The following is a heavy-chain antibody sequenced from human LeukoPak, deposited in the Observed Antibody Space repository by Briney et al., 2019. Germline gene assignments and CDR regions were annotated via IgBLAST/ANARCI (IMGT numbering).Heavy chain of an antibody. Sequence: ASVKVSCKASGYIYTNYGINWVRQAPGQGLEWMGWINTYNGNTNYAPKLHGRVTMTTDTPTTTGFMELRSLRFDDTAIYYCARDPTCSDGDYPPDHFDYWGQGTLVTVSS. CDR2: INTYNGNT. J-gene: IGHJ4*02. CDR3: ARDPTCSDGDYPPDHFDY. V-gene: IGHV1-18*01. D-gene: IGHD4-17*01. CDR1: GYIYTNYG.